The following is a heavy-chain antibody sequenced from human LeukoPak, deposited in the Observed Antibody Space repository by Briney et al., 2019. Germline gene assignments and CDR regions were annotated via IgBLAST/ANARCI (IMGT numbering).Heavy chain of an antibody. Sequence: PGGSLRLSCAASGFTFSSYAISWVRQAPGKGLEWVSAITGSGGSTHYADSVQGRFTISRDNSRNTLYLQMNSLRAEDTAVYYCAPWEPRGHYYMDVWGKGTTVTVSS. V-gene: IGHV3-23*01. CDR2: ITGSGGST. D-gene: IGHD1-26*01. CDR1: GFTFSSYA. CDR3: APWEPRGHYYMDV. J-gene: IGHJ6*03.